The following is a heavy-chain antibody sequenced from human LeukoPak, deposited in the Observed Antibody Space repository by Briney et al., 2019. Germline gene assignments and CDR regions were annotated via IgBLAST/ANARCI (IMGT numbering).Heavy chain of an antibody. CDR2: TSSSDAGK. V-gene: IGHV3-23*01. Sequence: GGSLRLSCTVSGFSLSSYALGWVRRAPGKGLEWVSATSSSDAGKYYADSVKGRFTISRDSSQSTLYLQMNSLRPEDTAVFYCARGAYGSSWKNFDYWGQGTLVTVSS. CDR1: GFSLSSYA. CDR3: ARGAYGSSWKNFDY. D-gene: IGHD6-13*01. J-gene: IGHJ4*02.